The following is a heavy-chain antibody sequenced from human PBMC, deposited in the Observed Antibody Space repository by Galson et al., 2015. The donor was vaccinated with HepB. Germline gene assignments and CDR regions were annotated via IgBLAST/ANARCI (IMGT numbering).Heavy chain of an antibody. V-gene: IGHV1-18*01. Sequence: SVKVSCKASGYTFTTYGISWVRQAPGQGLEWMGWISADNGNTNYAQKLQGRVTMTTDTSTSTAYMELRSLISDDTAVYYCAKNTYYDTLSGYYENYYGMDVWGQGTTVTVSS. CDR3: AKNTYYDTLSGYYENYYGMDV. CDR2: ISADNGNT. J-gene: IGHJ6*02. D-gene: IGHD3-9*01. CDR1: GYTFTTYG.